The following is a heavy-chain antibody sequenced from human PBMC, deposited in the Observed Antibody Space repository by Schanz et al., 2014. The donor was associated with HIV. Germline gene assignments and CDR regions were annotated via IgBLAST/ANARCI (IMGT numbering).Heavy chain of an antibody. CDR2: ISNYIGNT. Sequence: QVQLVQSGTEVKKPWASVTVSCKASGYTFTNYAINWVRQAPGQGLEWMGWISNYIGNTDYAQNLQGRVTMTADTFTNIAYMELRSLTSDDTAVYYCARGSCSGGTCYSGDHWGQGTLVTVSA. D-gene: IGHD2-15*01. J-gene: IGHJ4*02. CDR3: ARGSCSGGTCYSGDH. V-gene: IGHV1-18*01. CDR1: GYTFTNYA.